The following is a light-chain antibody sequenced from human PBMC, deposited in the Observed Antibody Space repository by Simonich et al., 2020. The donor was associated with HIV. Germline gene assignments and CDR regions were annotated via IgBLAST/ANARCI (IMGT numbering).Light chain of an antibody. CDR3: VLYMGSGIWV. J-gene: IGLJ3*02. CDR2: STN. CDR1: SGSVSTSYY. V-gene: IGLV8-61*01. Sequence: QTVVTQEPSFSVSPGGTVTLTCGLSSGSVSTSYYPSWYQQTPGQAPRTLIYSTNTRSSGGPDRFSGSIIGNKAALTITGAQADDESDYYCVLYMGSGIWVFGGGTKLTVL.